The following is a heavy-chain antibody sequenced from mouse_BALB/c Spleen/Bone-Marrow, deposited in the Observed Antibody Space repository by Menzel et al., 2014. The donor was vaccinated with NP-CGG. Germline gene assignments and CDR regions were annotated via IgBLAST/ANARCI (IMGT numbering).Heavy chain of an antibody. J-gene: IGHJ3*01. CDR1: GFTFSTYG. Sequence: EVQGVESGGDLVKSGGSPKLSCAASGFTFSTYGMSWVRQTPDKRLEWVATISSGGDYTYYPDSVKGRFTISRDNAKNTLYLQMSSLKSEDTAMYYCASQTGTWFAYWGQGTLVTVSA. CDR2: ISSGGDYT. D-gene: IGHD4-1*01. V-gene: IGHV5-6*01. CDR3: ASQTGTWFAY.